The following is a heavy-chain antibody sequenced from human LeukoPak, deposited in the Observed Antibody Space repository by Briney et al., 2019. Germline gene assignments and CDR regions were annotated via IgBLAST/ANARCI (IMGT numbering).Heavy chain of an antibody. D-gene: IGHD1-26*01. V-gene: IGHV3-30-3*01. CDR3: ARDLYVRELDY. CDR2: ISYDGSDK. Sequence: GRSLRLSCAASGFTFSSYAMHRVRQAPGKGLEWVAVISYDGSDKYYADSVKGRFTISRDNSKNTLYLQMNSLRAEDTAVYYCARDLYVRELDYWGQGTLVTVSS. CDR1: GFTFSSYA. J-gene: IGHJ4*02.